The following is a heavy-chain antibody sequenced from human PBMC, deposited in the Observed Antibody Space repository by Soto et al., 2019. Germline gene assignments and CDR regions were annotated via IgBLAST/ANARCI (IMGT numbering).Heavy chain of an antibody. J-gene: IGHJ6*04. CDR2: IYPGDSDT. D-gene: IGHD3-10*01. V-gene: IGHV5-51*01. CDR1: GYSFTSYW. Sequence: EVQLVQSGAEVKKPAESLKISCKGSGYSFTSYWIGWVRQMPGKGLEWMGIIYPGDSDTRYSPSFQGQVTISADKSISPANLQGSSRKASDPAIYYCENQAGEPPEYYGPDSPYSYYGRAVGGKGTTFTFPS. CDR3: ENQAGEPPEYYGPDSPYSYYGRAV.